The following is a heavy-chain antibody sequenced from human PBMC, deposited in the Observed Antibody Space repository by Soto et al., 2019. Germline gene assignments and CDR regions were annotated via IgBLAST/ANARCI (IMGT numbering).Heavy chain of an antibody. J-gene: IGHJ4*02. D-gene: IGHD3-3*01. V-gene: IGHV4-31*03. CDR2: IYYSGST. CDR1: GGSISSGGYY. Sequence: LSLTCTVSGGSISSGGYYWSWIRQHPGKGLEWIGYIYYSGSTYYNPSLESRVTISVDTSKNQFSLKLSSVTAADTAVYYCARGATIFGVVTVFDYWGQGTLVTVSS. CDR3: ARGATIFGVVTVFDY.